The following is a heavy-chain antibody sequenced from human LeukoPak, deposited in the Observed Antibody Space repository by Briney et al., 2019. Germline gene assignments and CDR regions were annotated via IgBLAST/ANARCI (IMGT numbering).Heavy chain of an antibody. Sequence: PSETLSLTCAVYGGSFSGYYWSWIRQPPGKGLEWIGEINHSGSTNYNPSLKSRVTISVDTSKNQFSLKLSSVTAADTAVYYCARHWGWGYSYGIYYFDYWGQGTLVTVSS. CDR2: INHSGST. V-gene: IGHV4-34*01. CDR3: ARHWGWGYSYGIYYFDY. D-gene: IGHD5-18*01. J-gene: IGHJ4*02. CDR1: GGSFSGYY.